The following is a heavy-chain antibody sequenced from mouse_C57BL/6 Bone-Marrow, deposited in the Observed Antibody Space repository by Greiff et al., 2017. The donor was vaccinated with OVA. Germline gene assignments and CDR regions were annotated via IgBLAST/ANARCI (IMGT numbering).Heavy chain of an antibody. Sequence: VMLVESGAELVKPGASVKLSCEASGYTFTEYTIHWVKQRSGQGLEWIGWFYPGSGSIKYNEKFKDKATLTADKSSSTVYMELSRLTSEDSAVYFCARHEGRYGYFDYWGQGTTLTVSS. CDR3: ARHEGRYGYFDY. J-gene: IGHJ2*01. CDR1: GYTFTEYT. V-gene: IGHV1-62-2*01. CDR2: FYPGSGSI. D-gene: IGHD2-10*02.